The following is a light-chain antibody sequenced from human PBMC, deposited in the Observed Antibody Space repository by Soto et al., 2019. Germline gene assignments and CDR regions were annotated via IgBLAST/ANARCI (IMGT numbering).Light chain of an antibody. Sequence: SQSPASLSASVGDRVTITCRASQSISSYLNWYQQKPGKVPKLLIYAASSLQSGVPSRFSGSGSGTDFTLTISSLQPEDFATYYCQQSYSTPRTFGLATK. V-gene: IGKV1-39*01. J-gene: IGKJ1*01. CDR1: QSISSY. CDR2: AAS. CDR3: QQSYSTPRT.